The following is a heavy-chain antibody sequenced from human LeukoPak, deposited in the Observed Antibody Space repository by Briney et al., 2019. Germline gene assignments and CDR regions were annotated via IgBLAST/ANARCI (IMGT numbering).Heavy chain of an antibody. CDR3: ARDLSGYGGFDI. D-gene: IGHD3-22*01. CDR1: GFTFSTYA. Sequence: GRSLRLSCAASGFTFSTYAMHWVRQAPGKGLEWVAIISSDGNYKYYADSVKGRFTISSDKKNTLYVQMNSLGDEDTAIYYCARDLSGYGGFDIWGQGTMVPVSS. CDR2: ISSDGNYK. J-gene: IGHJ3*02. V-gene: IGHV3-30*04.